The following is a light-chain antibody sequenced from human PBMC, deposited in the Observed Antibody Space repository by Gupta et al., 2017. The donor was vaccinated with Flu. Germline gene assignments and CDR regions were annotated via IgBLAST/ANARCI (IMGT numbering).Light chain of an antibody. V-gene: IGLV2-11*01. CDR1: SSDVGAYDY. J-gene: IGLJ2*01. Sequence: QSALTQPRSVSGSPGQSATISCTLTSSDVGAYDYVSWYQPHPGKAPKLIIYDVGERPSGVPDRFSGSKSGNTASLTISGLRAEDEALYFCGSYAGSYTFVVFGGGTQLTVL. CDR3: GSYAGSYTFVV. CDR2: DVG.